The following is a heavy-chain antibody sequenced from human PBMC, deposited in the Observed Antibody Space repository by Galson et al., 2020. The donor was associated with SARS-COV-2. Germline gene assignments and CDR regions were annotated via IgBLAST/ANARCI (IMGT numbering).Heavy chain of an antibody. Sequence: KIGESLKISCKGSGYSFTSYWIGWVRQMPGKGLEWMGIIYPGDSDTRYSPSFQGQVTISADKSISTAYLQWSSLKASDTAMYYCARHLYGSSSPYYYYGMDVWGQGTTVTVSS. V-gene: IGHV5-51*01. CDR2: IYPGDSDT. CDR3: ARHLYGSSSPYYYYGMDV. J-gene: IGHJ6*02. D-gene: IGHD6-6*01. CDR1: GYSFTSYW.